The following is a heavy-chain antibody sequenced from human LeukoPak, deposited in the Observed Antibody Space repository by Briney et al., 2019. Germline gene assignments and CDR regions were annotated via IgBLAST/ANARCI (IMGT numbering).Heavy chain of an antibody. Sequence: GSLRLSWGASGFTGRSTYMSLVRQAPGKGAGLVSVIYIGGNTYYADSVKGRFTISRDNSKNTLYLQMNSLRAEDTAVYYCARDWVLGTSCCSDWGQGTLVTVSS. D-gene: IGHD2-2*01. V-gene: IGHV3-53*01. CDR2: IYIGGNT. CDR3: ARDWVLGTSCCSD. CDR1: GFTGRSTY. J-gene: IGHJ1*01.